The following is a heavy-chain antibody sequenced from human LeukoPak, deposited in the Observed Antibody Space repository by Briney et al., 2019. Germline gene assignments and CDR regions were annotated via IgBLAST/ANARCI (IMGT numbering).Heavy chain of an antibody. CDR1: GFTFTNYW. CDR2: IKQDGSVK. CDR3: ARIGYSSSSFDY. D-gene: IGHD6-13*01. Sequence: PGGSLRLSCAASGFTFTNYWMSWVRQAPGKGLEWVANIKQDGSVKYYVDSVKGRFTISRDNAKSSLYLRINSLRAEDTAIYYCARIGYSSSSFDYWGQGTLVTVSS. J-gene: IGHJ4*02. V-gene: IGHV3-7*05.